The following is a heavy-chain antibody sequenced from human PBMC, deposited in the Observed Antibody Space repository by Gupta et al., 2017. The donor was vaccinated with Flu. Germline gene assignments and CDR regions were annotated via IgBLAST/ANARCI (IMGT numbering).Heavy chain of an antibody. CDR2: INHSGST. D-gene: IGHD3-16*01. Sequence: QVQLQQWGAGLLKPSETLSLTCAVYGGSFSGYYWSWIRQPPGKGLEWIGEINHSGSTNYNPSLKSRVTISVDTSKNQFSLKLSSVTAADTAVYYCAREWEATFGVYGMDVWGQGTTVTVSS. CDR3: AREWEATFGVYGMDV. V-gene: IGHV4-34*01. CDR1: GGSFSGYY. J-gene: IGHJ6*02.